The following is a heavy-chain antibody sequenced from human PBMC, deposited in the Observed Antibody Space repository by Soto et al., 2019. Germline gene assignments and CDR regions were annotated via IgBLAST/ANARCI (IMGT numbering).Heavy chain of an antibody. V-gene: IGHV3-23*01. CDR3: ARDPLGTAIHYFDY. CDR1: GFTFSSYA. CDR2: ISGGGGST. D-gene: IGHD2-21*02. J-gene: IGHJ4*02. Sequence: PGGSLRLSCAASGFTFSSYAMNWVRQAPGKGLEWVSVISGGGGSTNYADSVKGRFTISRDNAKNSLYLQMNSLRAEDTAVYYCARDPLGTAIHYFDYWGQGTLVTVSS.